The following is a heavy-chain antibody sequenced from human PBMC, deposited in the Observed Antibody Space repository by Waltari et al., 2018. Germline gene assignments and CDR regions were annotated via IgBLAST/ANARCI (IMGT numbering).Heavy chain of an antibody. V-gene: IGHV4-38-2*01. J-gene: IGHJ2*01. Sequence: QVQLQESGPGLGKPSETLSLTCAVSGYPISSGFYWGWIRLSPGKGLEWIGSVYHIRNTFYNPSLKSRVTISVDTSNNQFSLKVTSVTAADTAIYYCARGGFDSNCYFDLWGRGTLVTVSS. CDR2: VYHIRNT. CDR3: ARGGFDSNCYFDL. D-gene: IGHD3-22*01. CDR1: GYPISSGFY.